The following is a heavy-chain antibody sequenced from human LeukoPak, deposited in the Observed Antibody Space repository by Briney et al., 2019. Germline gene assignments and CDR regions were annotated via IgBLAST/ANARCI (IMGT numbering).Heavy chain of an antibody. CDR3: AKTVVVITFRFDS. V-gene: IGHV3-23*01. CDR1: GFTFSSYA. Sequence: GGSLRLSCAASGFTFSSYAMSWVRQAPGKGLEWVSAISGDGARTYYADSVKGRFTISRDNSKNTLDLQMNSLRAEDTAIYYCAKTVVVITFRFDSWGQGSLVTVSS. CDR2: ISGDGART. J-gene: IGHJ4*02. D-gene: IGHD2-21*01.